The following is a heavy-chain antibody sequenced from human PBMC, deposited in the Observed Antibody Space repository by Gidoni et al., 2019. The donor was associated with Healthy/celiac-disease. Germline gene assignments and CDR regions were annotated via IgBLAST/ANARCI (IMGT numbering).Heavy chain of an antibody. CDR1: GGSISSSRYY. D-gene: IGHD2-2*01. J-gene: IGHJ4*02. Sequence: QLQLQESRPGLVKLSETLSLTCTVSGGSISSSRYYWGWLRQPPGKGLEWIGSIYYSGSTYYNPSLKSRVTISVDTSKNQFSLKLSSVTAADTAVYYCARDWGDIVVVPAAWGQGTLVTVSS. V-gene: IGHV4-39*07. CDR2: IYYSGST. CDR3: ARDWGDIVVVPAA.